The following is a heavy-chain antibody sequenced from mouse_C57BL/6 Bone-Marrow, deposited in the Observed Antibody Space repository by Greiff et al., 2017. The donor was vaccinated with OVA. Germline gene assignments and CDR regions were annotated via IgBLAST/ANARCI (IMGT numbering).Heavy chain of an antibody. V-gene: IGHV14-3*01. Sequence: VQLQQSVAELVRPGASVKLSCTASGFNIKNTYMHWVKQRPEQGLEWIGRIDPANGNTKYAPKFQGKATITADTASNTAYLQLSSLTSEDTAIYYCAGIYYGNPYAMDYWGQGTSVTVSS. D-gene: IGHD2-1*01. J-gene: IGHJ4*01. CDR1: GFNIKNTY. CDR2: IDPANGNT. CDR3: AGIYYGNPYAMDY.